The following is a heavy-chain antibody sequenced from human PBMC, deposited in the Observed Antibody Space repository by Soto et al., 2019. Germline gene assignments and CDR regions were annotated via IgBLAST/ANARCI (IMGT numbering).Heavy chain of an antibody. J-gene: IGHJ4*02. Sequence: ASVKVSCKASGYTFTGYYMHWVRQAPGQGLEWMGWINPNSGGTNYAQKFQGRVTMTRDTSISTAYRELSRLRSDDKAVYYCATVLEGPYYLNPPDYWGQGTLVTVSS. CDR3: ATVLEGPYYLNPPDY. V-gene: IGHV1-2*02. CDR1: GYTFTGYY. CDR2: INPNSGGT. D-gene: IGHD3-22*01.